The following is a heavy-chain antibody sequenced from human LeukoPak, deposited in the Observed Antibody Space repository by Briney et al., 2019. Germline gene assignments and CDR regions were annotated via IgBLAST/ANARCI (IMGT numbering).Heavy chain of an antibody. CDR3: ARDPYCSSTSCYDSYNWFDP. V-gene: IGHV1-2*02. J-gene: IGHJ5*02. CDR2: INPNSGGT. CDR1: GYTFTSYD. Sequence: ASVKVSCKASGYTFTSYDINWVRQAPGQGLEWMGWINPNSGGTNYAQKFRDRVTMTRDTSISTAYMDLSRLTSDDTAVYYCARDPYCSSTSCYDSYNWFDPWGQGTLVTVSS. D-gene: IGHD2-2*01.